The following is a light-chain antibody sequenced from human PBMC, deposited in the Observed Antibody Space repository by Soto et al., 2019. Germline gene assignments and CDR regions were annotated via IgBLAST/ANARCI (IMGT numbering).Light chain of an antibody. CDR2: KAS. CDR3: HQYNSQVT. J-gene: IGKJ1*01. V-gene: IGKV1-5*03. Sequence: DIQLTQSPSTLSASVGDTVTITCRASQSISSWLAWHQQKPGKAPNLLISKASSLESGAPSMFSGSGSGTAFTLTISSLQPVDFETYYGHQYNSQVTCGQGTRVEIK. CDR1: QSISSW.